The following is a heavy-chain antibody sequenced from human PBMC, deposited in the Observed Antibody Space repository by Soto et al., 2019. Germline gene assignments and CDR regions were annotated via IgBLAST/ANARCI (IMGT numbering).Heavy chain of an antibody. V-gene: IGHV3-30-3*01. Sequence: PGGSLRLSCAASGFTISNYGMHWVRQAPGKGLEWVADISYDGTITYYADSVKGRFTISRDNSKNTLYLQMNSLRTEDTAVYYCATTRVGPCSSSICFSGIFDGMDVWGQGTTVTVSS. CDR1: GFTISNYG. J-gene: IGHJ6*02. D-gene: IGHD2-2*01. CDR2: ISYDGTIT. CDR3: ATTRVGPCSSSICFSGIFDGMDV.